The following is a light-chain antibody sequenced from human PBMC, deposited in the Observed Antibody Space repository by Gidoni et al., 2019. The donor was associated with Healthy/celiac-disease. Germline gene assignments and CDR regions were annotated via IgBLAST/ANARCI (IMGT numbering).Light chain of an antibody. CDR3: AAWDDSLNGWV. Sequence: QSVLTQPPSASGTPGQRVTISCSGSSSNIGSNTVNWYQQPPGTAPKLLIYSNNQRPSGVPDRFSGSKSGTSASLAISGLQSEDEADYYCAAWDDSLNGWVFGGGTKLTV. CDR1: SSNIGSNT. J-gene: IGLJ3*02. V-gene: IGLV1-44*01. CDR2: SNN.